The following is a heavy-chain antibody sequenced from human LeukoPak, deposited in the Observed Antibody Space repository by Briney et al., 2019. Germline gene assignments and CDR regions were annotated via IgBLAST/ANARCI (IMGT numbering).Heavy chain of an antibody. CDR2: IHASEGT. CDR1: GGSISSGSYY. D-gene: IGHD4-23*01. J-gene: IGHJ5*01. Sequence: SQTLSLTCSVSGGSISSGSYYWTWIRQPAGKGLEWIGRIHASEGTRYNPSLKSRVTISVDTSKNQFSLKLSSVTAADTAVYYCASSYGGPNWFDPWGQGTLVTVSS. CDR3: ASSYGGPNWFDP. V-gene: IGHV4-61*02.